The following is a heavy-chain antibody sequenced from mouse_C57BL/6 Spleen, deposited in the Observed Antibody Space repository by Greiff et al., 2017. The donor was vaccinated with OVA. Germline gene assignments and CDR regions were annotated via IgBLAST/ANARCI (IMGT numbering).Heavy chain of an antibody. D-gene: IGHD1-1*01. CDR1: GFTFSDYY. CDR2: INYDGSST. V-gene: IGHV5-16*01. J-gene: IGHJ4*01. Sequence: EVNLVESEGGLVQPGRSMKLSCTASGFTFSDYYMAWVRQVPEKGLEWVANINYDGSSTYYLDSLKSRFIISRDNAKNILYLQMSSLKSEDTATYYCARGGYYYGSSYYAMDYWGQGTSVTVSS. CDR3: ARGGYYYGSSYYAMDY.